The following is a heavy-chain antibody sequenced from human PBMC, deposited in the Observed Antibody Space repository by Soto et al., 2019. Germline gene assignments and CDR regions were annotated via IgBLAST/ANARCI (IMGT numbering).Heavy chain of an antibody. J-gene: IGHJ5*02. D-gene: IGHD3-3*01. V-gene: IGHV4-38-2*01. CDR2: IYHSGST. CDR1: VYSISSFYY. Sequence: AETLSITCAVSVYSISSFYYWGWIRQPPGKGLEWIGSIYHSGSTYYNPSLKSRVTISLDTSKNQFSLKLSSVTAADTAVYYCARGDTIFGVVIGFDPWGQGTLVTVSS. CDR3: ARGDTIFGVVIGFDP.